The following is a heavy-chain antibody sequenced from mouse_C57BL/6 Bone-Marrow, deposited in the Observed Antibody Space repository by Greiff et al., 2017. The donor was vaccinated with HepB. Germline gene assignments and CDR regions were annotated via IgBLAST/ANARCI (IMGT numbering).Heavy chain of an antibody. J-gene: IGHJ4*01. CDR1: GFSFTSYA. CDR2: IWTGGGT. Sequence: VQRVESGPGLVAPSQCLSISCTVSGFSFTSYAISWVRQPPGKGLEWLGVIWTGGGTNYNSALNSRLSTSNDNSKSQVFLKMNSLQTDDTARYYCALITYKAMDYWGQGTSVTVSS. V-gene: IGHV2-9-1*01. D-gene: IGHD1-3*01. CDR3: ALITYKAMDY.